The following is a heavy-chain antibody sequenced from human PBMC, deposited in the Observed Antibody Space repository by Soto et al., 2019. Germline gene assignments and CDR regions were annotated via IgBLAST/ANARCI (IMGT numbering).Heavy chain of an antibody. Sequence: SETLSLTCTVSGGSISSSSYYWGWIRQPPGKGLEWIGSIYYSGSTYYNPSLKSRVTISVDTSKNQFSLKLSSVTAADTAVYYCARLDYGDYYFDYWGQGTLVTVSS. J-gene: IGHJ4*02. CDR3: ARLDYGDYYFDY. D-gene: IGHD4-17*01. CDR2: IYYSGST. CDR1: GGSISSSSYY. V-gene: IGHV4-39*01.